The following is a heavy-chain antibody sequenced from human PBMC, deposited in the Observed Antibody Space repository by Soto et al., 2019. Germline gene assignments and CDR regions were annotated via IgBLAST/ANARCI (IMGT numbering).Heavy chain of an antibody. V-gene: IGHV4-59*01. J-gene: IGHJ5*02. D-gene: IGHD3-10*01. Sequence: LSLTCSVSGGSITSYYWSWVRQPPGKGLQWIGFVHYTGGSKYNPSLQGRVTLSIDTSRDQLSLKLKSVTAADTGVYYCARESAGSGRNNWFDPWGPGTLVIVSS. CDR3: ARESAGSGRNNWFDP. CDR1: GGSITSYY. CDR2: VHYTGGS.